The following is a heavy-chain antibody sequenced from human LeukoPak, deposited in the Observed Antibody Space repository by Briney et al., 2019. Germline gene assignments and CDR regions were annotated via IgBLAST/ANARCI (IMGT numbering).Heavy chain of an antibody. CDR1: GYRFTSYW. CDR3: ARLGTGPYDAFDI. V-gene: IGHV5-51*01. D-gene: IGHD3/OR15-3a*01. Sequence: GESLKISFKGSGYRFTSYWIGWVRPMPGKGLEWMGIIYPGDSDTRYSPSFQGQVPISADKSISTAYLQWSSLKASDTAMYYCARLGTGPYDAFDIWGQGTMVTVSS. J-gene: IGHJ3*02. CDR2: IYPGDSDT.